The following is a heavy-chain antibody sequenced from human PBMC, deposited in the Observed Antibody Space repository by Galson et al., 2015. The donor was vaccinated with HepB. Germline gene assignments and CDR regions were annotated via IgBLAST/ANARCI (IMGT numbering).Heavy chain of an antibody. CDR2: INPNSGGT. V-gene: IGHV1-2*02. D-gene: IGHD2-15*01. CDR1: GYIFTGYY. Sequence: SVKVSCKASGYIFTGYYMHWVRQAPGQGLEWMGWINPNSGGTNYAPKFQDRVTMTRDTSISTAYMELTRLRSDDTAVYYCARDRRYCSGGGCYRMDVWGQGTTVTVSS. J-gene: IGHJ6*02. CDR3: ARDRRYCSGGGCYRMDV.